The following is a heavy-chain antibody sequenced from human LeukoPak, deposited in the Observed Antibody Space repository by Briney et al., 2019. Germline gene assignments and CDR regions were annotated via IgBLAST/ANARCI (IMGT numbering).Heavy chain of an antibody. D-gene: IGHD3-3*01. CDR3: AREGNDYDFWSGDREGRYYFDY. V-gene: IGHV4-34*01. CDR2: INHSGST. J-gene: IGHJ4*02. CDR1: GGSFSGYY. Sequence: PSETLSLTCAVYGGSFSGYYWSWIRQPPGKGLEWIGEINHSGSTNYNPSLKSRVTISVDTSKNQFSLKLSSVTAADTAVYYCAREGNDYDFWSGDREGRYYFDYWGQGTLVTVSS.